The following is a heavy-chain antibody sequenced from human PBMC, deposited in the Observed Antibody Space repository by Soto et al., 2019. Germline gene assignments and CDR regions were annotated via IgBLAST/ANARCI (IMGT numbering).Heavy chain of an antibody. CDR1: GFTFSTYT. J-gene: IGHJ6*02. V-gene: IGHV3-21*06. Sequence: PGGSLRLSCAASGFTFSTYTINWVRQAPGKGLEWVSSISSASNYIFYADSVKGRFTISRDNTRNLLYLQMSSLRAEDTAVYYCARGYVAMDVWGQGTTVTAP. CDR3: ARGYVAMDV. CDR2: ISSASNYI. D-gene: IGHD2-2*01.